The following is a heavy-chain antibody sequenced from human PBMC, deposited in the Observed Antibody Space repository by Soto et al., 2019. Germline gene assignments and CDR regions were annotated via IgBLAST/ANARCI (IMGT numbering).Heavy chain of an antibody. CDR2: VSYDGSKQ. CDR3: ARDRVYYYDNSGYYNFDY. V-gene: IGHV3-30-3*01. J-gene: IGHJ4*02. Sequence: QVQLVESGGGVVQPGRSLRVSCAASGFTFSNYAMHWVRQAPGKGLEWVAVVSYDGSKQFYADSVEGRFTISRDSSKRTLYLHIDNLRDEDTAVYYCARDRVYYYDNSGYYNFDYWGQGTLVTVSS. D-gene: IGHD3-22*01. CDR1: GFTFSNYA.